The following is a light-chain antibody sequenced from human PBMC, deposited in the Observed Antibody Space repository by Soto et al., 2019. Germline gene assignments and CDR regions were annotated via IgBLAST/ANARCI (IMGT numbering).Light chain of an antibody. V-gene: IGKV1-39*01. CDR3: QQGYRTPYT. CDR2: GAS. CDR1: ETIVDY. Sequence: DIQMTQSPSSLSASVGDRVTITCRASETIVDYLNWYQQKPGKAPKLLFHGASKLQRGVPSRFSGSGSGTDFTLTINSLLPEDFATYFCQQGYRTPYTFGQGTRLET. J-gene: IGKJ2*01.